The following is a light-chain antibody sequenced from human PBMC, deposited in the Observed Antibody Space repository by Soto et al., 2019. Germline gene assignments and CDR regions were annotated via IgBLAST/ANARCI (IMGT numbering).Light chain of an antibody. Sequence: DIQMTPSPSSLSASVGDRVTITFRASQGISSYLAWYQQKPGKAPKLLIYAASTLQSGVPSRFSGSGSGTEFTLTISSLQPEDFATYYCQQLNSYPLTFGQGTRLEIK. J-gene: IGKJ5*01. CDR1: QGISSY. CDR2: AAS. V-gene: IGKV1-9*01. CDR3: QQLNSYPLT.